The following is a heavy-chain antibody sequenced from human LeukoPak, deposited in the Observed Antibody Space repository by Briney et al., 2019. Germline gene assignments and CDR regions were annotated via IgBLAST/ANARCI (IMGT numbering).Heavy chain of an antibody. V-gene: IGHV3-74*03. CDR2: INSDGSAT. CDR1: GFTFSRYW. J-gene: IGHJ5*02. D-gene: IGHD4/OR15-4a*01. CDR3: ERDYGA. Sequence: GGSLRLSCAASGFTFSRYWMHWVRQAPGKGLVWVSRINSDGSATTYADFVKGRFTISRDNAKNTLYLQMNSLRVDDTAMYYCERDYGAWGQGALVTVSP.